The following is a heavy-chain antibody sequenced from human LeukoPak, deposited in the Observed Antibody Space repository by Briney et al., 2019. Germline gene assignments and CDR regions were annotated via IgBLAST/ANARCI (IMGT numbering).Heavy chain of an antibody. CDR3: AKGGFDSSGYYLYYFDY. CDR1: GGTFSSYA. Sequence: SVKVSCKASGGTFSSYAISWVRQAPGQGLEWVGRIIPILGIANYAQKFQGRVTITADKSTSTAYMELSSLRAEDTAVYYCAKGGFDSSGYYLYYFDYWGQGTLVTVSS. CDR2: IIPILGIA. D-gene: IGHD3-22*01. V-gene: IGHV1-69*04. J-gene: IGHJ4*02.